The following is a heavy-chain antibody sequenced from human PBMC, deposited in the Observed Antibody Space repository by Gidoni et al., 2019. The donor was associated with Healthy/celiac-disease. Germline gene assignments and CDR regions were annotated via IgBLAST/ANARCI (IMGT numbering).Heavy chain of an antibody. V-gene: IGHV3-53*02. Sequence: EVQLVETGGGLIQPGGSLRLSCAASGFTVSSNYMSWVRQAPGKGLEWVSVIYRGGSTYYAASVKGRFTISRDNSKNPLYLQMTSLRAEDTAVYYCASSIGWGYFDYWGQGTLVTVSS. CDR1: GFTVSSNY. D-gene: IGHD1-26*01. CDR2: IYRGGST. CDR3: ASSIGWGYFDY. J-gene: IGHJ4*02.